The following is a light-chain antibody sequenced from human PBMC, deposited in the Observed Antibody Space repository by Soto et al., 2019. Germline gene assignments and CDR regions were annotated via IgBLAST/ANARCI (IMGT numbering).Light chain of an antibody. CDR2: EVS. CDR3: SSYTGSSSYV. J-gene: IGLJ1*01. V-gene: IGLV2-14*01. Sequence: QSALTQPASVSGSPGQSITISCTGTSSDVGGYNYVSWYQQHPGKAPKLIIYEVSNRPSGVSNRFSGSKSGNTASLTISGLQAEDEADYYCSSYTGSSSYVFGTGTKLTVL. CDR1: SSDVGGYNY.